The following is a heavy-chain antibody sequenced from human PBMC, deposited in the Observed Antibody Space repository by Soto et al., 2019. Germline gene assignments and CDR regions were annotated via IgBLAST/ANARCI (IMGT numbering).Heavy chain of an antibody. CDR1: GFTFSSYA. J-gene: IGHJ4*02. Sequence: GGSLRLSCAASGFTFSSYAMHWVRQAPGKGLEYVSAISSNGGSTYYANSVKGRFTISRDNSKNTLYLQMGSLRAEDTAVYYCARDKDWAFDYWGQGTLVTVSS. CDR2: ISSNGGST. D-gene: IGHD3-9*01. V-gene: IGHV3-64*01. CDR3: ARDKDWAFDY.